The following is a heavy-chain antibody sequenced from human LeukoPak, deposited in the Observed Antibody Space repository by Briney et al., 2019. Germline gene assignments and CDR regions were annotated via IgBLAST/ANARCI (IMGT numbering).Heavy chain of an antibody. CDR2: IYPGDSDT. CDR3: VGRSWSYYDY. J-gene: IGHJ4*02. CDR1: GYSFTSYW. D-gene: IGHD3-3*01. V-gene: IGHV5-51*01. Sequence: GEPLKFSCKGSGYSFTSYWIGWVRQLPGKGLEWMGIIYPGDSDTRYSPSFPGPVTISADKSISTADVQWSSLKASDTAMYYCVGRSWSYYDYWGQGTLVTVSS.